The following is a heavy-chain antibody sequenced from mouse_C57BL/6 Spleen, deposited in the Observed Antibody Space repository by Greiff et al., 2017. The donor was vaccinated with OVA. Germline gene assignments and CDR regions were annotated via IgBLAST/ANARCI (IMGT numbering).Heavy chain of an antibody. J-gene: IGHJ4*01. CDR3: ARELYAMDY. D-gene: IGHD1-3*01. V-gene: IGHV5-17*01. CDR2: ISSGSSTI. Sequence: DVMLVESGGGLVKPGGSLKLSCAASGFTFSDYGMHWVRQAPEKGLEWVAYISSGSSTIYYADTVKGRFTISRDNAKNTLFLQMTSLRAEDTAMYYCARELYAMDYWGQGTSVTVSS. CDR1: GFTFSDYG.